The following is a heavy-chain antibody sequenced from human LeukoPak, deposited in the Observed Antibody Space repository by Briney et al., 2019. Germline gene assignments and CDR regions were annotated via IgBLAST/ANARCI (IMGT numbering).Heavy chain of an antibody. CDR3: ARGTDDSSRYYYFDY. J-gene: IGHJ4*02. D-gene: IGHD3-22*01. Sequence: SQTLSLTCAVSGGSISSGGYSWNWIRRPPGKGLEWIGYIYPDGSTYYNPSLTSRVTMSVDRSKNQFSLKLSSVTAADTAVYFCARGTDDSSRYYYFDYWGQGTLVTVSS. CDR1: GGSISSGGYS. CDR2: IYPDGST. V-gene: IGHV4-30-2*01.